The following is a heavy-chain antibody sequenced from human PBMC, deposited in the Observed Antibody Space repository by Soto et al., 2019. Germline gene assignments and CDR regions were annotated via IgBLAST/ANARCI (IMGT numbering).Heavy chain of an antibody. CDR3: ARHGLLELSRVGFGELLADPFFDY. J-gene: IGHJ4*02. Sequence: SETLSLTCTVSGGSISSSSYYWGWIRQPPGKGLEWIGSIYYSGSTYYNPSLKSRVTISVDTSKNQFSLKLSSVTAADTAVYYCARHGLLELSRVGFGELLADPFFDYWGQGTLVTVS. CDR2: IYYSGST. CDR1: GGSISSSSYY. D-gene: IGHD3-10*01. V-gene: IGHV4-39*01.